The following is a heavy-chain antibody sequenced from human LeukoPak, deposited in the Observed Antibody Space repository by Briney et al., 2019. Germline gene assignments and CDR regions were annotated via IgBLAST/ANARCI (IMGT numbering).Heavy chain of an antibody. J-gene: IGHJ4*02. CDR2: ISSSSSYI. Sequence: PGGSLRLSCAASGFTLSSYSMNWVRQAPGKGLEWVSSISSSSSYIYYADSVKGRFTISRDNAKNSLYLQMNSLRAEDTAVYYCARGSLVGATPRFDYWGQGTLVTVSS. CDR1: GFTLSSYS. D-gene: IGHD1-26*01. CDR3: ARGSLVGATPRFDY. V-gene: IGHV3-21*01.